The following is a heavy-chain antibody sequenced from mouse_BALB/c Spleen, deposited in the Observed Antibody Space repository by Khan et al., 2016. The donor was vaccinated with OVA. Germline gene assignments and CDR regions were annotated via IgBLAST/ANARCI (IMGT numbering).Heavy chain of an antibody. CDR3: ARDEGNYGSGQGEY. CDR2: ISSGGLYT. J-gene: IGHJ4*01. V-gene: IGHV5-9-1*01. D-gene: IGHD2-2*01. Sequence: EVKLVESGGDLVRPGGSLKLSCAASGFSFSRYSMSWVRRTPEKRLEWVATISSGGLYTYYSDNVKGRFTLSRDNANKTLFLQLSGLRSEDSAFLYRARDEGNYGSGQGEYWGQGTSVTVSS. CDR1: GFSFSRYS.